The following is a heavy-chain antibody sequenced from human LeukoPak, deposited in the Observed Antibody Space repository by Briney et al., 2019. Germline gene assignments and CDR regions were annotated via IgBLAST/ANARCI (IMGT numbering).Heavy chain of an antibody. CDR1: GFTLSGYG. CDR3: AKDPFFDY. CDR2: INGSGGRT. Sequence: GGSLRLSCAASGFTLSGYGMNWVRQAPGKGLEWVSGINGSGGRTYYAVPVKGRFTISRDNSKNTLYLQMNSLRAEDTAIYYCAKDPFFDYWGQGTLVTVSS. V-gene: IGHV3-23*01. J-gene: IGHJ4*02.